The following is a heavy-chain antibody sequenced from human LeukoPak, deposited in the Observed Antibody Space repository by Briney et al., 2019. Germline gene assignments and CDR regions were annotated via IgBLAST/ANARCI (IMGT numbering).Heavy chain of an antibody. CDR3: ARGGQGFDY. Sequence: SETLSLTCAVYGGSFSGYYWSWIRQPPGKGLEWIGEINHSGSTNYNPSLKSRVTISVDTSKNQFSLKLSSVTAADTAVYYCARGGQGFDYWGQGTLVTVSS. CDR2: INHSGST. CDR1: GGSFSGYY. V-gene: IGHV4-34*01. J-gene: IGHJ4*02.